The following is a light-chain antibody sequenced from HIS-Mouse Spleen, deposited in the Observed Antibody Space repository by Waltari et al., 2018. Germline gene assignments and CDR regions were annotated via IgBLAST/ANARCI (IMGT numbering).Light chain of an antibody. Sequence: SSELTQPPSVSVSPGHTDRITRSRDVLDKKYARWVQQQPGQAPVLVLYKDSERPAGIPERFSGSSSGTTVPLTISGAQVEDEADYYCYSAADNNVVFGGGTKLTVL. CDR1: VLDKKY. CDR3: YSAADNNVV. J-gene: IGLJ2*01. CDR2: KDS. V-gene: IGLV3-27*01.